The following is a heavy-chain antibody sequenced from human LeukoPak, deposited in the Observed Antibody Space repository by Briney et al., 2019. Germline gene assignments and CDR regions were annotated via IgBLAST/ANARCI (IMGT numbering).Heavy chain of an antibody. CDR3: ARSMATIKVHGMDV. V-gene: IGHV3-30-3*01. CDR1: GFTFSSYA. CDR2: ISYDGSNK. J-gene: IGHJ6*02. Sequence: PGGSLRLSCAASGFTFSSYAMHWVRQAPGKGLEWVAVISYDGSNKYYADSVKGRFTISRDNSKNTLYLQMNSLRAEDTAVYYCARSMATIKVHGMDVWGQGTTVTVSS. D-gene: IGHD5-24*01.